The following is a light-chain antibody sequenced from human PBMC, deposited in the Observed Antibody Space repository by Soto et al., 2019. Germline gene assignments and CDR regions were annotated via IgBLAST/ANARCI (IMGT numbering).Light chain of an antibody. V-gene: IGLV3-12*02. Sequence: SYELTQPHSVSVATAQMARITCGGNNIGSKALHWYQQKPGQDPVLVIYRDSNRPSGIPERFSGYNQGKTATLTISRTAGGDVADYYCQVWDSSSDHYVFGTGSKGTVL. J-gene: IGLJ1*01. CDR2: RDS. CDR3: QVWDSSSDHYV. CDR1: NIGSKA.